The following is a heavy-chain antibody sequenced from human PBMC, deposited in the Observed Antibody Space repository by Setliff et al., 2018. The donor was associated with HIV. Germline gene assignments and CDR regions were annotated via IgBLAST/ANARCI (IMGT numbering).Heavy chain of an antibody. D-gene: IGHD3-9*01. CDR3: ARHGRDVLRNFDWLHWFDP. J-gene: IGHJ5*02. V-gene: IGHV4-39*01. Sequence: SETLSLTCTVSGGSISSSSYYWGWIRQPPGKGLEWIGSIYHSGGTYYNPSLKSRVIMAVDMSKNQFSLNLRSVTAADTAVYYCARHGRDVLRNFDWLHWFDPWGQGTLVTVSS. CDR2: IYHSGGT. CDR1: GGSISSSSYY.